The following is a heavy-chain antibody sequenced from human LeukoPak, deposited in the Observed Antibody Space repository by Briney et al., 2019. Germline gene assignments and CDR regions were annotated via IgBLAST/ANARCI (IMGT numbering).Heavy chain of an antibody. J-gene: IGHJ4*02. CDR3: AKIGAVYDSSVDYFDY. Sequence: GGSLRLSCAASGFTFSSYAMSWVRQAPGKGLEWVSAISGSGGSTYYADSVKGRFTISRDNSKNTLYLQMNSLRAEDTAVYYCAKIGAVYDSSVDYFDYWGQGTLVTVSS. D-gene: IGHD3-22*01. CDR2: ISGSGGST. V-gene: IGHV3-23*01. CDR1: GFTFSSYA.